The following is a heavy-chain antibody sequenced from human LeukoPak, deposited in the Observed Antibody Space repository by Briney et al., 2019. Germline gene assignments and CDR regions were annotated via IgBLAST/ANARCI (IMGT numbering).Heavy chain of an antibody. Sequence: SETLSLTCTVSGGSISSYYWSWIRQPPGKGLEWIGYIYYSGSTNHNPSLKSRVTISVDTSKNQFSLKLSSVTAADTAVYYCASLTGNLYFDYWGQGTLVTVSS. CDR3: ASLTGNLYFDY. CDR1: GGSISSYY. D-gene: IGHD7-27*01. CDR2: IYYSGST. J-gene: IGHJ4*02. V-gene: IGHV4-59*01.